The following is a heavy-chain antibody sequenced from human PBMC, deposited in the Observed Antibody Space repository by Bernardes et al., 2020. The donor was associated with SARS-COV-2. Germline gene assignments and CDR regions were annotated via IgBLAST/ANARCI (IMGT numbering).Heavy chain of an antibody. V-gene: IGHV3-23*01. D-gene: IGHD3-10*01. J-gene: IGHJ6*02. CDR3: AKVGHYDSRTYYELTSGYYAMEV. CDR1: GLTFSSPA. CDR2: FIGIGGTT. Sequence: GGSLSLPFAPSGLTFSSPALSWFPQAPGKGLDWFSTFIGIGGTTSYPAPVKGRFTISRDNSKTTLSLHLNSLGAEDTALYYCAKVGHYDSRTYYELTSGYYAMEVWGQGTTVTVSS.